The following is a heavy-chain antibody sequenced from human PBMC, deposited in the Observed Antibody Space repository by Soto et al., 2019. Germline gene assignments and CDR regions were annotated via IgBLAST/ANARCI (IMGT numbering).Heavy chain of an antibody. J-gene: IGHJ4*02. CDR2: IDYSGGA. V-gene: IGHV4-59*01. CDR3: ARGRPWELYDY. D-gene: IGHD1-7*01. CDR1: GGSTSPYY. Sequence: QVQLQEPGPGLVKASETLSLTCTVSGGSTSPYYWSWLRQPPGKGLEWIGFIDYSGGARYNPSLKRRVTMSLDTSENQISLKLSSMTAADTAVYFCARGRPWELYDYWGQGTLVTVSS.